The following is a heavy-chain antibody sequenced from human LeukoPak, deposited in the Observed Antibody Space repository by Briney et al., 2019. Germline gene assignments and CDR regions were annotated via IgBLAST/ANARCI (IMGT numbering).Heavy chain of an antibody. Sequence: SQTLSLTCAISGDSVSSNSASWNWIRQSPSRGLEWLGRTYYRSKWYYVYAVSVESRITISPDTSKNQFSLQLNSVTPEDTGVYYCARQGSSLDYWGRGSLVTVSS. J-gene: IGHJ4*02. CDR1: GDSVSSNSAS. CDR2: TYYRSKWYY. V-gene: IGHV6-1*01. CDR3: ARQGSSLDY.